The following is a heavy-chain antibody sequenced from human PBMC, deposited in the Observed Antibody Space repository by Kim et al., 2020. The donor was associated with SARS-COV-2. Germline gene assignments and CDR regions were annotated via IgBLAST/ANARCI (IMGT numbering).Heavy chain of an antibody. V-gene: IGHV5-51*01. Sequence: SPSFQGQVTISADKSISTAYLQWSSLKASDTAMYYCARHHPLAGDAFDIWGQGTMVTVSS. CDR3: ARHHPLAGDAFDI. J-gene: IGHJ3*02.